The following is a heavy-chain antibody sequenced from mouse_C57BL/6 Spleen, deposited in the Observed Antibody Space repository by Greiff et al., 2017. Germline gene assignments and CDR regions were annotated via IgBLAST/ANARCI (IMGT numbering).Heavy chain of an antibody. CDR3: ATPYYYGSGYEAMDY. V-gene: IGHV14-2*01. CDR2: IDPEDGET. J-gene: IGHJ4*01. CDR1: GFNIKDYY. D-gene: IGHD1-1*01. Sequence: EVQLQQSGAELVKPGASVKLSCTASGFNIKDYYMHWVKQRTEQGLEWIGRIDPEDGETKYAPKFQGKDTVTADTYSNTAYLQLSSLTSEDTAVYYCATPYYYGSGYEAMDYWGQGTSVTVSS.